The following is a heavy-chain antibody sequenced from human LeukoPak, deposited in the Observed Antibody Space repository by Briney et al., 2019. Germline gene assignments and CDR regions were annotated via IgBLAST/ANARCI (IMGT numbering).Heavy chain of an antibody. V-gene: IGHV3-74*01. Sequence: GGSLRLSCAASGFTLSRYWIHWVRQAPGQGVVWFSRTNPDRSRRDSAASVKGPFTISRDNTKNTVDLQMNSLRAEDTAVYYCARDFEAPSTCWGQATLVTLSS. CDR3: ARDFEAPSTC. CDR2: TNPDRSRR. CDR1: GFTLSRYW. J-gene: IGHJ4*02. D-gene: IGHD3-9*01.